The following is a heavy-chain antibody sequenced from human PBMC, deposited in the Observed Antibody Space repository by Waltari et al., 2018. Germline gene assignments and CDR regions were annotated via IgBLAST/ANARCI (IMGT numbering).Heavy chain of an antibody. CDR3: APVSSGSGAYWAHFNY. CDR1: GYRLTTTW. Sequence: EVQLVQSGAESKKPGESLKISCKASGYRLTTTWVAWVRQVPGKGLEWMGTSYVGCSATPIGPFYEGHVTISFDESLDTAYLQWNSRKSSDTAVYYCAPVSSGSGAYWAHFNYWGQGTLVTVSP. J-gene: IGHJ4*02. V-gene: IGHV5-51*01. D-gene: IGHD3-10*01. CDR2: SYVGCSAT.